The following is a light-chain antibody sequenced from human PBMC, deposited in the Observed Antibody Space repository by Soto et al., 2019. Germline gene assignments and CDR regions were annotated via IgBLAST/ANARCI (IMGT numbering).Light chain of an antibody. CDR2: GAS. CDR3: QQYSAYWT. Sequence: EIVLTQSPGTLSLSPGERATLSCRASQSVSSNNLAWYQQRPGQAPRVVIYGASTRATGIPERFSGSGSGTDFTLTISRLEPEDFATYYCQQYSAYWTFGQGTKVEIK. J-gene: IGKJ1*01. V-gene: IGKV3-20*01. CDR1: QSVSSNN.